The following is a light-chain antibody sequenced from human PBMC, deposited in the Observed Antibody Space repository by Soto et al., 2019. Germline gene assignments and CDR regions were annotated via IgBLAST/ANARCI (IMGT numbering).Light chain of an antibody. V-gene: IGKV1-5*03. CDR2: KAS. CDR3: QHYNSYWT. J-gene: IGKJ1*01. CDR1: QSISSW. Sequence: DIQMTQSPSTLSASVGDRVTITCRASQSISSWLAWYQQKPGKAPKLLIYKASSLESGVPSRFSGSGSGTEFTLTISSLKHDDFATYYCQHYNSYWTFGQGTKVDIK.